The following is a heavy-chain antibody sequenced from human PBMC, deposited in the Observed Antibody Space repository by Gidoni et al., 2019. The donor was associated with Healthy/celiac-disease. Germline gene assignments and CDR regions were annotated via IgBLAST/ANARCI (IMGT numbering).Heavy chain of an antibody. CDR3: ARAASGLVDY. CDR2: ISSSSSNT. D-gene: IGHD5-12*01. Sequence: QVQLVESGGGVVKPGGSLSLSCAARGFTFSDSYRSWIRQAPGKGLEWVSYISSSSSNTNYADSVKGRFTISRDNAKNSLYLQMNSLRAEDTAVYYCARAASGLVDYWGQGTLVTVSS. CDR1: GFTFSDSY. J-gene: IGHJ4*02. V-gene: IGHV3-11*06.